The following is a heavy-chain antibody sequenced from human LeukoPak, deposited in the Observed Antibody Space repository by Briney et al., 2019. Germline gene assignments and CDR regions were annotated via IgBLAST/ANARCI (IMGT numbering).Heavy chain of an antibody. J-gene: IGHJ3*02. D-gene: IGHD3-10*02. CDR2: IYTSGST. CDR1: GGSISSYY. V-gene: IGHV4-4*07. CDR3: ARLLGSGSYDAFDI. Sequence: PSETLSLTCTVSGGSISSYYWSWIRQPAGKGLEWIGRIYTSGSTNYNPSLKSRVTMSVDTSKNQFSLKLSSVTAADTAVYYCARLLGSGSYDAFDIWGQGTMVTVSS.